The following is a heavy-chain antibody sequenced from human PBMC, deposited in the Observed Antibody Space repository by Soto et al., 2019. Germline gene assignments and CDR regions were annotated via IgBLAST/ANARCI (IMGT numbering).Heavy chain of an antibody. CDR2: IYYSGST. Sequence: QLQLQESGPGLVKPSETLSLTYTVSGGSISSSSYYWGWIRQPPGKGLEWIGSIYYSGSTYYNPSLKSRVTISVDTSTNQFSLKLSSVTAADTAVYYCASSLRYFDWLLSFYWFAPWGQGTLVTVSS. J-gene: IGHJ5*02. CDR1: GGSISSSSYY. V-gene: IGHV4-39*01. CDR3: ASSLRYFDWLLSFYWFAP. D-gene: IGHD3-9*01.